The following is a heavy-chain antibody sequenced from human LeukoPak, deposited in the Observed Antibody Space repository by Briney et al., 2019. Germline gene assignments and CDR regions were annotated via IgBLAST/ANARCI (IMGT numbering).Heavy chain of an antibody. D-gene: IGHD2-2*02. V-gene: IGHV1-8*01. J-gene: IGHJ5*02. CDR3: AREDCSSTSCYTNWFDP. CDR2: MNPNNGKT. CDR1: GYTFTSYD. Sequence: ASVKVSCKASGYTFTSYDINWVRQATGQGLEWVGWMNPNNGKTGYAQKFQGRVTMTGNTSITTAYMELSSLRPDDTAVYYCAREDCSSTSCYTNWFDPWGQGTLVTVSS.